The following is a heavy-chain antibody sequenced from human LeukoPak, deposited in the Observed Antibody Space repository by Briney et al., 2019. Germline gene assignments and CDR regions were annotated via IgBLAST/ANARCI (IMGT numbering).Heavy chain of an antibody. CDR2: IYHSGST. D-gene: IGHD6-19*01. Sequence: SETLSLTCAVYGGSFSGYYWSWIRQPPGKGLEWVGEIYHSGSTNYNPSLKSRVTISVDKSKNQFSLKLSSVTAADTAVYYCASMAVADYFDYWGQGTLVTVSS. J-gene: IGHJ4*02. V-gene: IGHV4-34*01. CDR3: ASMAVADYFDY. CDR1: GGSFSGYY.